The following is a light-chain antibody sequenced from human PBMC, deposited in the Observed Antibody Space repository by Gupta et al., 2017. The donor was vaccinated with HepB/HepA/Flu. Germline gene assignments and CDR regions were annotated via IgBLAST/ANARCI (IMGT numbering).Light chain of an antibody. CDR1: QSLVYSDGTTY. CDR3: MQGELWPLT. V-gene: IGKV2-30*01. J-gene: IGKJ4*01. CDR2: KVS. Sequence: EVVLTQSPLSLPVTLGQTASISCRSSQSLVYSDGTTYLSWFQQRPGQSQRRLIYKVSNRDSGVPDRFSGSGSGTDFTLKITRVDAEDVAIYYCMQGELWPLTFGGGTKVEIK.